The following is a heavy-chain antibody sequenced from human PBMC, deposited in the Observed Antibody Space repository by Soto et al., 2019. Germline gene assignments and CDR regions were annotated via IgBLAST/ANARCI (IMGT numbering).Heavy chain of an antibody. V-gene: IGHV4-30-4*01. CDR2: IYYSGST. D-gene: IGHD3-10*01. CDR3: ARDRGYYGSGIATYYYYYGMDV. Sequence: PSETLSLTCTVSGGSISSGDYYWSWIRQPPGKGLEWIGYIYYSGSTYYNPSLKSRVTISVDTSKNQFSLKLSSVTAADTAVYYCARDRGYYGSGIATYYYYYGMDVWGQGTMVTVS. J-gene: IGHJ6*02. CDR1: GGSISSGDYY.